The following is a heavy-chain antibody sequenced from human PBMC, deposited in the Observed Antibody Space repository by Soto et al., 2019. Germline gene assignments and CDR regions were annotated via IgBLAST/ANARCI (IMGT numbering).Heavy chain of an antibody. CDR3: ARQPTTGDTDLWFDP. CDR1: GGSISTSRSY. D-gene: IGHD2-21*01. J-gene: IGHJ5*02. Sequence: SETLSLTCSVSGGSISTSRSYGAWIRQPPGKGLEWLANIFYSGSTFYNPSLASRVSVSVDTSKNEFSLKLRSVTAADTAVYYCARQPTTGDTDLWFDPWGQGTLVTVSS. V-gene: IGHV4-39*01. CDR2: IFYSGST.